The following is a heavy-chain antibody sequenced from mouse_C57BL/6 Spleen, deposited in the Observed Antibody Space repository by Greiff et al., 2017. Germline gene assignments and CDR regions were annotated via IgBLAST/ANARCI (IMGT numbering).Heavy chain of an antibody. J-gene: IGHJ2*01. V-gene: IGHV3-6*01. CDR3: ASYDGYPGYFDY. Sequence: DVKLVESGPGLVKPSQSLSLTCSVTGYSITSGYYWNWIRQFPGNKLEWMGYISYDGSNNYNPSLKNRISITRDTSKNQFFLKLNSVTTEDTATYYCASYDGYPGYFDYWGQGTTLTVSS. D-gene: IGHD2-3*01. CDR1: GYSITSGYY. CDR2: ISYDGSN.